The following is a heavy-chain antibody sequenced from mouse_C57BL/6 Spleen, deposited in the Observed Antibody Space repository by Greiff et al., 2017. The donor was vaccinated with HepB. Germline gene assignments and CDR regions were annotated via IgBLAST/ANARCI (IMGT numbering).Heavy chain of an antibody. CDR1: GYTFTSYW. J-gene: IGHJ3*01. CDR3: ARGRDWFAY. Sequence: QVQLQQSGAELVKPGASVKLSCKASGYTFTSYWMQWVNQRPGQGLEWIGEIDPSDSYTNYNQKFKGKATLTVDTSSSTAYMQLSSLTSEDSAVYYCARGRDWFAYWGQGTLVTVSA. CDR2: IDPSDSYT. V-gene: IGHV1-50*01.